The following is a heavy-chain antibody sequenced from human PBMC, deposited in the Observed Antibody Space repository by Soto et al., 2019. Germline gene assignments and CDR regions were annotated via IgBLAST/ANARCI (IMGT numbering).Heavy chain of an antibody. V-gene: IGHV6-1*01. J-gene: IGHJ5*02. D-gene: IGHD6-13*01. CDR2: TYYRSKWYN. CDR3: ARDRYRRIAAAGTTGFDP. CDR1: GDSVSSNSAA. Sequence: LSQTLSLTCAISGDSVSSNSAAWNWIRQSPSRGLEWLGRTYYRSKWYNDYAVSVKSRITINPDTSKNQFSLQLNSVTPEDTAVYYCARDRYRRIAAAGTTGFDPWGQGTLVTVSS.